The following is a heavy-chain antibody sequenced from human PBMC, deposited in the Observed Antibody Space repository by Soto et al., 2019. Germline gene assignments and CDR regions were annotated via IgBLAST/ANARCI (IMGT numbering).Heavy chain of an antibody. CDR2: ISYDGTDK. CDR1: GFAFSTYG. V-gene: IGHV3-30*18. D-gene: IGHD6-19*01. CDR3: AKDFGAWSDS. J-gene: IGHJ5*02. Sequence: QVHLVESGGGVVQPGRSLTISCVGSGFAFSTYGMHGVGQAPAKGLEWVALISYDGTDKNYADSVKGRFSISRDNSKQTLSLQMDSLRPEDTAVYYCAKDFGAWSDSWGQGTLVNVSS.